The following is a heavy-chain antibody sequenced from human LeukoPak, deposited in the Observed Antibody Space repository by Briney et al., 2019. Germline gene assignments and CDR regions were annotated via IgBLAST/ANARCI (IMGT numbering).Heavy chain of an antibody. CDR2: ISAYNGHT. CDR1: GYTFSSYG. Sequence: ASVKVSCKASGYTFSSYGISWVRQAPGQGLEWMGWISAYNGHTNYAQKFQGRVTMTTDTSTSTLYMELRSLRSDDTAVYYCARDSRRRVDYWGQGTLVTVSS. V-gene: IGHV1-18*01. J-gene: IGHJ4*02. D-gene: IGHD6-25*01. CDR3: ARDSRRRVDY.